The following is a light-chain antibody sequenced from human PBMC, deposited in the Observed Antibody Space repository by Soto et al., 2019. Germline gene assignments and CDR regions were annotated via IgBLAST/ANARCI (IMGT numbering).Light chain of an antibody. CDR2: ENN. J-gene: IGLJ3*02. V-gene: IGLV1-51*02. Sequence: QSVLTQPPSVSAAPGQTVTISCSGSSSNIGNNYVFWYQQLPGTAPKLLIYENNKRPSGIPDRFSGSKSGTSAALGITGRQTGDEADYYCGTWDSSLSAGVFGGGTKLTVL. CDR3: GTWDSSLSAGV. CDR1: SSNIGNNY.